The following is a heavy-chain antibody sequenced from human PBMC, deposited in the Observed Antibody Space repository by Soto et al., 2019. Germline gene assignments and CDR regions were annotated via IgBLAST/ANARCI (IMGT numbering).Heavy chain of an antibody. CDR2: IGGNGVTT. CDR3: ARHGGLTRAMVDY. V-gene: IGHV3-23*01. J-gene: IGHJ4*02. Sequence: EVQMLESGGGLVQPGGSLRLSCAASGFTFSSYSMSWVRQAPGKGLAWVSVIGGNGVTTYYADSVKGRFTISRDNSKNTLYLQMNSLRAEDTGIYYCARHGGLTRAMVDYWGQGTLVTVSS. D-gene: IGHD2-15*01. CDR1: GFTFSSYS.